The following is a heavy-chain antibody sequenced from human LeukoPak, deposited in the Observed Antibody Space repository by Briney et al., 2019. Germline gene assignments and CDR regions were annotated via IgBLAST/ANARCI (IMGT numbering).Heavy chain of an antibody. CDR2: IYSGGST. J-gene: IGHJ4*02. Sequence: GGSLRLSCAASGFTVSSNYMSWVRQAPGKGLEWVSVIYSGGSTYYADSVKGRFTISRDNSKNTLYLQMNSLRAEDTAVYYCARDGDSSGWYEVDYWGQGTLVTVSS. V-gene: IGHV3-53*01. CDR3: ARDGDSSGWYEVDY. CDR1: GFTVSSNY. D-gene: IGHD6-19*01.